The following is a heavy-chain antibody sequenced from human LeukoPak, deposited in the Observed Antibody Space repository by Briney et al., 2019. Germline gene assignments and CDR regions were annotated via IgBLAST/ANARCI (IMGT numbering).Heavy chain of an antibody. CDR1: GFTFSDYY. CDR3: ATDGAGFET. CDR2: INIGGTNT. Sequence: GGSLRLSCAASGFTFSDYYMSWIRQAPGKGLEWLSYINIGGTNTHYADSVKGRFTISRDNAKKPLYLEMNNLRAEDTAVYYCATDGAGFETWGQGVPGTVSS. J-gene: IGHJ5*02. V-gene: IGHV3-11*01.